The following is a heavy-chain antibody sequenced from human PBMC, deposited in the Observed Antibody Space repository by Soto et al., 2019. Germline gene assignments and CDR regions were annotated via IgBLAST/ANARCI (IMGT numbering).Heavy chain of an antibody. Sequence: EVQLVESGGGLVKPGGSLRLSCAASGFTFSSYSMNWVRQAPGKGLEWVSSISSSSSYIYYADSVKGRFTISRDNAKNSLYLKMNSRRAGDRAVFYCAGEPAGGGGYWGQGTLVTVSS. CDR3: AGEPAGGGGY. CDR1: GFTFSSYS. J-gene: IGHJ4*02. D-gene: IGHD3-10*01. CDR2: ISSSSSYI. V-gene: IGHV3-21*01.